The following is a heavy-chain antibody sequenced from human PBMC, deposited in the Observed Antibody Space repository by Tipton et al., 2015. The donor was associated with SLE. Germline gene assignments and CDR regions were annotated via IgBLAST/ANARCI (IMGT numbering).Heavy chain of an antibody. V-gene: IGHV4-59*01. CDR2: IYYSGST. D-gene: IGHD4-23*01. Sequence: TLSLTCTVSGGSISSYYWSWIRQPSGKGLEWIGYIYYSGSTNYNPSLKSRVTISVDTSKNQFSLKLRSVTAADTAVYYCARTFPYGGFDPWGQGTLVTVSS. CDR3: ARTFPYGGFDP. CDR1: GGSISSYY. J-gene: IGHJ5*02.